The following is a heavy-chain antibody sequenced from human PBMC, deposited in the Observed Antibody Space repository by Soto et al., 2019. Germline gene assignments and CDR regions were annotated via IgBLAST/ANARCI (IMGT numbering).Heavy chain of an antibody. D-gene: IGHD3-22*01. CDR3: ARSPPLHGRSGSHDAFDI. Sequence: QVQLVQSGAEVKKPGSSVKVSCKASGGTFSSYAISWVRQAPGQGLEWMGGIIPIFGTANYAQKFQGRVTITADKSTSTAYMELSSLRSEDTAVYYCARSPPLHGRSGSHDAFDIWGQGTMVTVSS. CDR1: GGTFSSYA. CDR2: IIPIFGTA. V-gene: IGHV1-69*06. J-gene: IGHJ3*02.